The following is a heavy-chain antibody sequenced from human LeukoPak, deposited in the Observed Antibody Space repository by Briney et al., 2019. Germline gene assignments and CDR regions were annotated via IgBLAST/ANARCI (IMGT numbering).Heavy chain of an antibody. CDR2: IYYSGST. Sequence: SETLSLTSTVSGGSISSYYWSWIRQPPGKGLERIGYIYYSGSTNYNPSLKSRVTISVDTSKNQFSLKLSSVTAADTAVYYCASIRSGYYDREYAFDIWGQGTMVTVSS. J-gene: IGHJ3*02. V-gene: IGHV4-59*01. CDR3: ASIRSGYYDREYAFDI. CDR1: GGSISSYY. D-gene: IGHD3-22*01.